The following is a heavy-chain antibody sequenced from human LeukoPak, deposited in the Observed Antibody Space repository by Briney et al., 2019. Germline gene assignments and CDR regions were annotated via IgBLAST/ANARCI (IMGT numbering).Heavy chain of an antibody. D-gene: IGHD3-22*01. J-gene: IGHJ4*02. CDR3: AKVQNSWYHSDSSGYYGAPSSFDY. CDR1: GFTFSSNA. Sequence: GGTLRLSCAASGFTFSSNAMAWVRQAPGKGLEWVSGISGRGDSTYYAESVKGRFTISRDNSKNTLYLQMHSLRTEDTAWYYCAKVQNSWYHSDSSGYYGAPSSFDYWGQGTRVTVSS. CDR2: ISGRGDST. V-gene: IGHV3-23*01.